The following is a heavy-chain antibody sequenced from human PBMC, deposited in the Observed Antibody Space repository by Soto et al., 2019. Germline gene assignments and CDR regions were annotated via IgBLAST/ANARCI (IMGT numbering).Heavy chain of an antibody. V-gene: IGHV3-30-3*01. D-gene: IGHD2-2*01. CDR2: ISYDGSNK. Sequence: QVQLVESGGGVVQPGRSLRLSCAASGFTFSSYAMHWVRQAPGKGLEWVAVISYDGSNKYYADSVKGRFTISRDNSKNTLYLQMNSLRVEDTAVYYCARDRGYCSSTSCYFYGMDVWGQGTTVTVSS. CDR3: ARDRGYCSSTSCYFYGMDV. CDR1: GFTFSSYA. J-gene: IGHJ6*02.